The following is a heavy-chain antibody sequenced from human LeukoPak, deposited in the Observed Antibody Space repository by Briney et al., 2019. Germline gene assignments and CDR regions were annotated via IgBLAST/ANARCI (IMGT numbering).Heavy chain of an antibody. CDR3: ARELYDSSGYYYSTLDY. CDR1: GFTFSSYG. CDR2: IWYDGSNK. V-gene: IGHV3-33*01. J-gene: IGHJ4*02. Sequence: PGGSLRLSCAASGFTFSSYGMHWVRQAPGKGLEWVAVIWYDGSNKYYADSVKGRFTISRDNSKNTLYLQMNSLRAEDTAVYYCARELYDSSGYYYSTLDYWGQGTLVTVSS. D-gene: IGHD3-22*01.